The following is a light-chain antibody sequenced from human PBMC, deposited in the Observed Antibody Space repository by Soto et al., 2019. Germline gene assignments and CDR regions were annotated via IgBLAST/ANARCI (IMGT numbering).Light chain of an antibody. CDR2: KAS. Sequence: IRMYQSLSSLSASVGDSVTISCRASQTISSWLAWYQQKPGKAPKLLIYKASTLKSGVPSRFSGSGSGTEFTLTISSLQPDDFATYYCQHYNSYSEAFGQGTKVDIK. CDR3: QHYNSYSEA. CDR1: QTISSW. V-gene: IGKV1-5*03. J-gene: IGKJ1*01.